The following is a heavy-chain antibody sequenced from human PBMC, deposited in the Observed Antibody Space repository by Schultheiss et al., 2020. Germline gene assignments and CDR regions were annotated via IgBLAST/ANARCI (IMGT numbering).Heavy chain of an antibody. CDR1: GFTFSSYA. D-gene: IGHD4-17*01. V-gene: IGHV3-23*01. J-gene: IGHJ1*01. CDR3: ARGPSTVTTVSYFQH. CDR2: ISGSGGST. Sequence: GGSLRLSCAASGFTFSSYAMSWVRQAPGKGLEWVSAISGSGGSTYYADSVKGRFTISRDNSKNTLYLQMNSLRAEDTAVYYCARGPSTVTTVSYFQHWGQGTLVTVSS.